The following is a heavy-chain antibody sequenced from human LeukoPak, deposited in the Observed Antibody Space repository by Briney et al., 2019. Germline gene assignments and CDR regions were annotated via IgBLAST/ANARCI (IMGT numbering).Heavy chain of an antibody. Sequence: ASAKVSCKASGYTFTDYYMYWVRQAPGQGLEWMGWINPNSGVTNYAQKFQGRVTMTRDTPISTAYMELSRLRDDDTAMYYCARDRNQFYSETCYYWGQGTLVTVSS. V-gene: IGHV1-2*02. D-gene: IGHD1-26*01. J-gene: IGHJ4*02. CDR2: INPNSGVT. CDR1: GYTFTDYY. CDR3: ARDRNQFYSETCYY.